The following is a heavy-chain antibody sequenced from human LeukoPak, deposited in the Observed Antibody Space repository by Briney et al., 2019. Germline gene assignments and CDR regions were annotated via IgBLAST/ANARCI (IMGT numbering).Heavy chain of an antibody. Sequence: SQTLSLTCAISGDSVSSNSTTWTWIRQSPSRGLEWLGRTYYRSKWYNDYAVSVKSRITINPDTSKNQFSLQLNSVTPEDTAVYYCARGSSSSSWYFDYWGQGTLVTVSS. CDR2: TYYRSKWYN. V-gene: IGHV6-1*01. J-gene: IGHJ4*02. CDR3: ARGSSSSSWYFDY. CDR1: GDSVSSNSTT. D-gene: IGHD6-13*01.